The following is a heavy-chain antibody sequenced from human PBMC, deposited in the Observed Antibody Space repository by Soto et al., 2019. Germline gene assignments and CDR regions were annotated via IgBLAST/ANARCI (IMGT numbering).Heavy chain of an antibody. V-gene: IGHV5-10-1*01. CDR3: ASYDSPYYYGMDV. CDR2: IDPSDSYT. CDR1: GYRLTSYW. D-gene: IGHD3-3*01. Sequence: GESLKISCKGSGYRLTSYWIIWVRQMPGKGLEWMGRIDPSDSYTNYGPPFQGHVTISADKSISTAYLQWSSLKASDTAIYYCASYDSPYYYGMDVWGQGTTLTVSS. J-gene: IGHJ6*02.